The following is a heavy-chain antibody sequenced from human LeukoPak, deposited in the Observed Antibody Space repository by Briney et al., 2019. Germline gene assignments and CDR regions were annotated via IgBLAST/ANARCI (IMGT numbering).Heavy chain of an antibody. V-gene: IGHV3-11*04. J-gene: IGHJ6*03. CDR2: ISSSGSTI. D-gene: IGHD1-26*01. Sequence: GGSLRLSCAASGFTFSDYYMSWIRQAPGKGLEWVSYISSSGSTIYYADSVKGRFTISRDNAKNSLYLQMNSLRAEDTAVYYCARAVGATATVWYHYYYMDVWGKGTTVTVSS. CDR3: ARAVGATATVWYHYYYMDV. CDR1: GFTFSDYY.